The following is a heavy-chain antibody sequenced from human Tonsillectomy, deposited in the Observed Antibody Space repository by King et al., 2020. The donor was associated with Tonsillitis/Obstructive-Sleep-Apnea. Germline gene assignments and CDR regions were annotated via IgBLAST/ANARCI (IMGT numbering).Heavy chain of an antibody. CDR3: ARAGRDYDVWSGYPDY. V-gene: IGHV3-30*01. Sequence: VQLVESGGGVVQPGRSLRLSCAASGFTFSSYAMHWVRQAPGKGLEWVAVISYDGSNKFYADSVKGRFTNSRDNSKNTLYLQMNSLRAEDTAVYYCARAGRDYDVWSGYPDYWGQGTLVTVSS. CDR1: GFTFSSYA. CDR2: ISYDGSNK. J-gene: IGHJ4*02. D-gene: IGHD3-3*01.